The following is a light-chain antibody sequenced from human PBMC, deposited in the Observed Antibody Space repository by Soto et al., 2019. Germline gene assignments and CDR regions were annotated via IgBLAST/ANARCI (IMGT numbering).Light chain of an antibody. Sequence: ELVCTESPRTSSVSGGSIDTRGCRTSQTINSYVAWYQQKPGQAPRLLIHKAFKRATGIPARFSGSGSQTASTHTIRRLQPADFAAYPSQQPHRSPAATFGPGTKVDIK. V-gene: IGKV3-11*01. CDR1: QTINSY. J-gene: IGKJ3*01. CDR3: QQPHRSPAAT. CDR2: KAF.